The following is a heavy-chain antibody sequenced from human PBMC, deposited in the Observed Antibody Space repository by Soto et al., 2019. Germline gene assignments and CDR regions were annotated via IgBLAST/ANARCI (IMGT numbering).Heavy chain of an antibody. CDR1: GFTFSSYA. J-gene: IGHJ4*02. V-gene: IGHV3-23*01. Sequence: PGGSLRLSCAASGFTFSSYAMSWVRQAPGKGLEWVSGMSGSGGSTYYADSVKGRFTISRDNSKNTLYLQMNSLRVEDTAVYYCAEVPMQSGSYLQGFDYWGQGTLVTVSS. CDR2: MSGSGGST. D-gene: IGHD1-26*01. CDR3: AEVPMQSGSYLQGFDY.